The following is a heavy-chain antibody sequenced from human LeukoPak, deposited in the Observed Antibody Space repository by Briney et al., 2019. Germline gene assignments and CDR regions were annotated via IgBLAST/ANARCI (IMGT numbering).Heavy chain of an antibody. CDR2: ISGGADTI. J-gene: IGHJ5*02. Sequence: GGSLRLSCAASGFTFSDYYMNWIRQTPGKGLEWIAHISGGADTIEYTESMKGRFTISRDNAKNSLFLQMDSLRVQDTAIYYCAREMNTAMINLDAWGQGTPVTVSS. CDR1: GFTFSDYY. CDR3: AREMNTAMINLDA. D-gene: IGHD5-18*01. V-gene: IGHV3-11*01.